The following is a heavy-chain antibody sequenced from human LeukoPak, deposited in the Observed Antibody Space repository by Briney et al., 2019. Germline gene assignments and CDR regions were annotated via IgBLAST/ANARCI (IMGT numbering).Heavy chain of an antibody. J-gene: IGHJ4*02. CDR1: GFTFSNYG. Sequence: PGGSLRLSCAASGFTFSNYGLSWVRQAPGKGLEWVPSISSSSSYIYYADSVKGRFTISRDNAKNSLYLQMNSLRAEDTAVYYCAKGRGYYDSGSYFNFEYWGQGTLVTVSS. V-gene: IGHV3-21*04. D-gene: IGHD3-10*01. CDR2: ISSSSSYI. CDR3: AKGRGYYDSGSYFNFEY.